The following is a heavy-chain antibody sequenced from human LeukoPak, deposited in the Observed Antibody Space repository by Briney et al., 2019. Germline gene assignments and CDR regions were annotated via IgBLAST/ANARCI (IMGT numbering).Heavy chain of an antibody. J-gene: IGHJ4*02. D-gene: IGHD5-18*01. CDR2: IYYSGST. CDR3: ARDIGGIQLWSPLYYFDY. V-gene: IGHV4-39*07. CDR1: GGSISSSSYY. Sequence: PSETLSLTCTVSGGSISSSSYYWGWIRQPPGKGLEWIGSIYYSGSTYYNPSLKSRVTISVDTSKNQFSLKLSSVTAADTAVYYCARDIGGIQLWSPLYYFDYWGQGTLVTVSS.